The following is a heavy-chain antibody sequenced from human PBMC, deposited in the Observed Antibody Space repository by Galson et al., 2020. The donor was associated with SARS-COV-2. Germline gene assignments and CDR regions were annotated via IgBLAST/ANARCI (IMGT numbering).Heavy chain of an antibody. CDR3: ARRGRGGGLPFDI. J-gene: IGHJ3*02. Sequence: YYWSWIRQPPGKALEWIAYIYYSGITSTNYNPSLKSRVTISVDTSYNQFSLKLSSVTAADTAVYYCARRGRGGGLPFDIWGQGTMLTVSS. V-gene: IGHV4-59*08. CDR1: YY. CDR2: IYYSGITST. D-gene: IGHD2-15*01.